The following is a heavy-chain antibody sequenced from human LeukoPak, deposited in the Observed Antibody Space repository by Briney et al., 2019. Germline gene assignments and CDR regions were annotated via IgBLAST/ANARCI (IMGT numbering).Heavy chain of an antibody. Sequence: GGSLRLSCAASGFTFSSYSMNWVRQAPGKGLEWVSSISSSSSYIYYADSVKGRFTISRDNAKNSLFLQMNGLRPEDTALYYCATDPRLLIYWGHGTLVTVSS. CDR1: GFTFSSYS. CDR2: ISSSSSYI. J-gene: IGHJ4*01. V-gene: IGHV3-21*04. D-gene: IGHD2-21*01. CDR3: ATDPRLLIY.